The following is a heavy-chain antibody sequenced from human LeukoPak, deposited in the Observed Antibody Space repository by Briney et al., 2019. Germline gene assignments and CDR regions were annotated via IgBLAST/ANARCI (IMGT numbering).Heavy chain of an antibody. V-gene: IGHV1-69*06. D-gene: IGHD3-22*01. CDR1: GYTFTSYG. Sequence: SVKVSCKASGYTFTSYGISWVRQAPGQGLEWMGRIIPIFGTPNYAQKFQGRVTISADKSTNTAYMEVTSLRSEDTAVYYCARGDYYDSSGLFDYWGQGTLVTVSS. CDR3: ARGDYYDSSGLFDY. J-gene: IGHJ4*02. CDR2: IIPIFGTP.